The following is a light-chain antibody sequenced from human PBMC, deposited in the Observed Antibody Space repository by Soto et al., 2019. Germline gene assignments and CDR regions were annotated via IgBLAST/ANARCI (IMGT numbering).Light chain of an antibody. CDR2: DAS. J-gene: IGKJ3*01. V-gene: IGKV1-13*02. CDR3: QQFHTYPFT. Sequence: AIQLTQSPSSLSASVGDRVTITCRASRGISSALAWYQQKPWKTPKLLIFDASSLKSGVPSRFSGSGSGTELTLPLTSLRPKDCAIYYCQQFHTYPFTGGPGPKVDIQ. CDR1: RGISSA.